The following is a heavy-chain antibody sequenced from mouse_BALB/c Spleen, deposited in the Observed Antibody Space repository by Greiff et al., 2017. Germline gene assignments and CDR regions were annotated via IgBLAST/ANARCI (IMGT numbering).Heavy chain of an antibody. J-gene: IGHJ3*01. V-gene: IGHV2-2*02. CDR2: IWNGGNT. CDR3: ARGGVTTSAWFAY. CDR1: GFSLTSYG. D-gene: IGHD2-1*01. Sequence: VKLQESGPGLVQPSQSLSITCTVSGFSLTSYGIHWVRQSPGKGLEWLGVIWNGGNTDYNAAFISRLSIRKDNSKGHVFFKMNSLQANDTAIYYCARGGVTTSAWFAYWGQGTLVTVSA.